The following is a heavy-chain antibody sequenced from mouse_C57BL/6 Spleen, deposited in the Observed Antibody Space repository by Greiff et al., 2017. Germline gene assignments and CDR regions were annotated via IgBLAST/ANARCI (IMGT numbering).Heavy chain of an antibody. J-gene: IGHJ4*01. CDR2: IHPNSGST. D-gene: IGHD2-4*01. Sequence: QVQLKQPGAELVKPGASVKLSCKASGYTFTSYWMHWVKQRPGQGLEWIGMIHPNSGSTNYNEKFKSKATLTVDKSSSTAYMQLSSLTSKDSAVYYCARSGDDYDGGYAMDYWSQGTSVTVSS. CDR3: ARSGDDYDGGYAMDY. V-gene: IGHV1-64*01. CDR1: GYTFTSYW.